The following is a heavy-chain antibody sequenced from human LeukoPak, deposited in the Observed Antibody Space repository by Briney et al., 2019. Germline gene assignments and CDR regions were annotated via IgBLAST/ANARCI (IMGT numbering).Heavy chain of an antibody. Sequence: GGSLRLSCAASGFTFTSYAMSWVRQAPGKGLEWVSSINTRGDTTYYADSVKRRFTISRDNSDNTVHLQMNSLRAEDTAVYYCAKGGGADFDYWGQGTLATVSS. V-gene: IGHV3-23*01. J-gene: IGHJ4*02. CDR2: INTRGDTT. CDR3: AKGGGADFDY. CDR1: GFTFTSYA. D-gene: IGHD3-16*01.